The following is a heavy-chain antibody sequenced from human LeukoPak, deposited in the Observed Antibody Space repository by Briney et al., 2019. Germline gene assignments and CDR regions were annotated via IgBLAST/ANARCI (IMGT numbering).Heavy chain of an antibody. J-gene: IGHJ4*02. D-gene: IGHD1-26*01. Sequence: GGSLRLSCAASGFTFSSSAMSWVRQAPGKGLEWVSGISDSGGATYNADSVKGRFTISRDNSKNTLYLQMNSLRAEDTAVYYCAKRKVGATDYFDYWGQGTLVTVSS. CDR2: ISDSGGAT. CDR1: GFTFSSSA. CDR3: AKRKVGATDYFDY. V-gene: IGHV3-23*01.